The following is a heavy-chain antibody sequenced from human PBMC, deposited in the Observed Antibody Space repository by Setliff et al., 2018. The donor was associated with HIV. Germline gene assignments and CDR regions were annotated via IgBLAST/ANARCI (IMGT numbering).Heavy chain of an antibody. J-gene: IGHJ4*02. D-gene: IGHD1-7*01. CDR3: ARVAGTTFPYYFDY. V-gene: IGHV1-8*02. CDR1: GGTFSSYP. CDR2: MMPSSGNT. Sequence: ASVKVSCKASGGTFSSYPISWVRQAPGQGLEWMGWMMPSSGNTGYAQKFQGRLTMTRNTSISTAYMELSGLISEDAAVYYCARVAGTTFPYYFDYWGQGTLVTVSS.